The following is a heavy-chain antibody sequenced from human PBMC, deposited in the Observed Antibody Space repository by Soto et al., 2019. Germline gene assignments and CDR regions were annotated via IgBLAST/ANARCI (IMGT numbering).Heavy chain of an antibody. Sequence: QVQLVQSGAEVKKPGASVKVYCKASGYTFTSYGISWVRQAPGQGLEWMGWISAYNGNTNYAQKLQGRVTMTTDTTTSTAYMELKRLRADDTAMYYWAREPNYFDYCGQGTLVTVSS. J-gene: IGHJ4*02. CDR3: AREPNYFDY. CDR1: GYTFTSYG. V-gene: IGHV1-18*01. CDR2: ISAYNGNT.